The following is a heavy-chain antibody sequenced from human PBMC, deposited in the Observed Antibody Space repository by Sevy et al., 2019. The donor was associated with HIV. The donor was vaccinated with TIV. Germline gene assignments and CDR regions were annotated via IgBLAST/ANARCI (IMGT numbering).Heavy chain of an antibody. CDR2: ITGSGSKT. CDR1: GFTFSGYA. D-gene: IGHD7-27*01. Sequence: GGSLRLSCAASGFTFSGYAMSWVRQAPGKGLEWVSLITGSGSKTYYADSVKGRFTISRDNSKNTVNLQMNSLRVEDTPIYYCAKETWGLFDPWGQGILVTVSS. V-gene: IGHV3-23*01. J-gene: IGHJ5*02. CDR3: AKETWGLFDP.